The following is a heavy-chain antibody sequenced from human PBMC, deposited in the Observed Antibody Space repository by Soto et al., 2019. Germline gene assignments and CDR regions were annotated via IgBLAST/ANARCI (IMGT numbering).Heavy chain of an antibody. V-gene: IGHV4-34*01. Sequence: PSETLSLTCAVYGGSFSGYYWSWIRQPPGKGPEWIGEINHSGSTNYNPSLKSRVTISVDTSKNQFSLKLSSVTAADTAVYYCARGYYDFWSGTHAYYYYGMDVWGQGTTVTVSS. CDR1: GGSFSGYY. J-gene: IGHJ6*02. CDR3: ARGYYDFWSGTHAYYYYGMDV. D-gene: IGHD3-3*01. CDR2: INHSGST.